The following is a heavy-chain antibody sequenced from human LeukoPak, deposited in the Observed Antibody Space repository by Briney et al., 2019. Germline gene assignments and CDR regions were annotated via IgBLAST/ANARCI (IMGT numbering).Heavy chain of an antibody. V-gene: IGHV1-18*01. D-gene: IGHD3-22*01. J-gene: IGHJ4*02. CDR2: SSAYNGNT. CDR1: GGTFSSYA. CDR3: ARTTYYYDSSGYYSDY. Sequence: ASVKVSCKASGGTFSSYAISWVRQAPGQGLEWMGWSSAYNGNTNYAQKLQGRVAMTTDTSTSTAYMELRSLRSDDTAVYYCARTTYYYDSSGYYSDYWGQGTLVTVSS.